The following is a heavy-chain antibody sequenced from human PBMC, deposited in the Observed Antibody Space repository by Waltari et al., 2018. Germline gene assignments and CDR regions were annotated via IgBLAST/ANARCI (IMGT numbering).Heavy chain of an antibody. CDR3: ARRRSYWYFDL. CDR2: INHSGST. V-gene: IGHV4-34*01. J-gene: IGHJ2*01. Sequence: QVQLQQWGAGLLKPSETLSLTCAVYGGSFSGYYWSWIRQPPGKGLEWIGEINHSGSTNYNQSLKSRVTTSVDTSKNQFSLKLSSVTAADTAVYYCARRRSYWYFDLWGRGTLVTVSS. CDR1: GGSFSGYY.